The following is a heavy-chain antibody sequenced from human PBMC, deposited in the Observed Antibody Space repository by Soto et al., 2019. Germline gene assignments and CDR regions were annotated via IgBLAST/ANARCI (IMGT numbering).Heavy chain of an antibody. D-gene: IGHD3-10*01. Sequence: GLEWMGWISTYNGDTNYAQTFQGGVTMTTDTSASTAYMELSSLRSEDTAVYYCARGGGELSLYYYYGMDVRGQGTTVTV. J-gene: IGHJ6*02. CDR3: ARGGGELSLYYYYGMDV. CDR2: ISTYNGDT. V-gene: IGHV1-18*01.